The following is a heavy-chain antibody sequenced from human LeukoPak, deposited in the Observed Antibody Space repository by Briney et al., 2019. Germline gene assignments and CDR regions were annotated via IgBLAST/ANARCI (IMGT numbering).Heavy chain of an antibody. V-gene: IGHV3-7*03. CDR2: IKQDGSEK. Sequence: PGGSLRLSCAASGFTFSSYWMSWVRQAPGKGLEWVANIKQDGSEKYYVDSVKGRFTISRDNAKSSLYLQMNSLRDEDTAVYYCARDSGGDGYRDAFDLWGQGTMVTVSS. CDR1: GFTFSSYW. J-gene: IGHJ3*01. CDR3: ARDSGGDGYRDAFDL. D-gene: IGHD5-24*01.